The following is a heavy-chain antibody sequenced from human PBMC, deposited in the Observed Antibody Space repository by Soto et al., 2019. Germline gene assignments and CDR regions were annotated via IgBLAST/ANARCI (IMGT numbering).Heavy chain of an antibody. V-gene: IGHV1-18*01. CDR1: GYTFTSYA. CDR2: INPYNGNT. CDR3: ARDTAMALPDA. J-gene: IGHJ4*02. D-gene: IGHD5-18*01. Sequence: QVQLVQSGTEVKKPGASVKVSCKASGYTFTSYAISWVRQAPGQGLEWMGWINPYNGNTNYPQKLQGRVTMTTDTSTSTAYMELRSLRSDDTAVYYCARDTAMALPDAWGQGTLVTFSS.